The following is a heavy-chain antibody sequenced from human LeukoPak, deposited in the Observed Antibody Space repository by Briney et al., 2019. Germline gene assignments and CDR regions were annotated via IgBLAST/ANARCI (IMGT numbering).Heavy chain of an antibody. CDR3: ARGRDYDFWSGYSFDY. CDR1: GGTFSSYA. Sequence: ASVKASCKASGGTFSSYAISWVRQAPGQGLEWMGRIIPIFGTANYAQKFQGRVTITTDESTSTAYMELSSLRSEDTAVYYCARGRDYDFWSGYSFDYWGQGTLVTVSS. J-gene: IGHJ4*02. D-gene: IGHD3-3*01. V-gene: IGHV1-69*05. CDR2: IIPIFGTA.